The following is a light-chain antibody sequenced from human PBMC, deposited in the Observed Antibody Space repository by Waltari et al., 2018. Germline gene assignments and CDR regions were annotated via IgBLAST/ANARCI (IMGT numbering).Light chain of an antibody. CDR1: QGIYNY. Sequence: DIQMTQSPSSLSASVGDRVTITCRASQGIYNYLAWYQQKPGKVPKLLIYTASTLQSGVPSRFSGSGSGTDFTLTIGSLRPRDVATYYCQRYDSAPLGTFAKGPRWKSN. CDR2: TAS. J-gene: IGKJ1*01. CDR3: QRYDSAPLGT. V-gene: IGKV1-27*01.